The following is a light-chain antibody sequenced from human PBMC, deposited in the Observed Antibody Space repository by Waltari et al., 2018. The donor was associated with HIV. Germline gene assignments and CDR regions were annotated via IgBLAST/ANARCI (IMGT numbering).Light chain of an antibody. V-gene: IGLV2-14*01. J-gene: IGLJ3*02. Sequence: QSALTQPASVSGSPGQSITIPCTGRDLGIYNSVSLYQHPPGKAPKVIIYEVRNRPSGISNRFSGSMSGNTASLTISGLQAEDEAYYFCTSYISSSSPEFAGGTKLTVL. CDR2: EVR. CDR3: TSYISSSSPE. CDR1: RDLGIYNS.